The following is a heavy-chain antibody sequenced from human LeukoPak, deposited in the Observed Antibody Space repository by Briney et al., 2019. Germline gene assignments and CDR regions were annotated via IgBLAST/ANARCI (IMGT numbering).Heavy chain of an antibody. D-gene: IGHD3-3*01. CDR3: AKDRQFLEHLFDY. V-gene: IGHV3-23*01. CDR2: ISGTGGTT. Sequence: GGSLRLSCAASGFTFSSFAMSWVRQAPGKGLEWVSGISGTGGTTYYADFVKGRFTISRDNSKNTLYLQMNSLRDEDTAVYYCAKDRQFLEHLFDYWGQGTLVTVSS. J-gene: IGHJ4*02. CDR1: GFTFSSFA.